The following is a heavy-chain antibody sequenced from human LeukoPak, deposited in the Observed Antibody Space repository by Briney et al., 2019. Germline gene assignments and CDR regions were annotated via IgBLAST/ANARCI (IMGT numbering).Heavy chain of an antibody. CDR2: IYYSGST. D-gene: IGHD2-15*01. V-gene: IGHV4-31*03. CDR3: ARETEAGPGGNWFDP. CDR1: GGSISSGGYY. J-gene: IGHJ5*02. Sequence: SSETLSLTCTVSGGSISSGGYYWSWIRQHPGKGLEWIGYIYYSGSTYYNPSLRSRVTISVDTSKNQFSLKLSSVTAADTAVYYCARETEAGPGGNWFDPWGHGTLVTVSS.